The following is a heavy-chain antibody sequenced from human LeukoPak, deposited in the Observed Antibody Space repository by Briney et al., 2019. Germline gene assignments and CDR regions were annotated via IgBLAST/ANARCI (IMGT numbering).Heavy chain of an antibody. D-gene: IGHD2-15*01. V-gene: IGHV4-61*08. CDR1: GGSVSSGGQY. Sequence: SETLSLTCSVSGGSVSSGGQYWTWIRQQPGKGLEWIGYIYYRGSTDYNPSLKSRVTISVDTSKNQFSLKLSSVTAADTAVYYCARSSTHRFDPWGQGTLVTVSS. J-gene: IGHJ5*02. CDR3: ARSSTHRFDP. CDR2: IYYRGST.